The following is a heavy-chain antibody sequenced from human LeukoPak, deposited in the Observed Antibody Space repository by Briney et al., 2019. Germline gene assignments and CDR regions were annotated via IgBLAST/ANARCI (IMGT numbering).Heavy chain of an antibody. CDR2: IYYSGST. CDR3: ARATSRYYFDY. V-gene: IGHV4-31*03. Sequence: SETLSLTCTVSGGSISSAGYSWSWIRRHPGKGLEWIGYIYYSGSTYYNPSLKSRVTTSVDKSNNQFSLNLSSVTAADTAVYYCARATSRYYFDYWGQGTLVTVSS. CDR1: GGSISSAGYS. J-gene: IGHJ4*02. D-gene: IGHD6-6*01.